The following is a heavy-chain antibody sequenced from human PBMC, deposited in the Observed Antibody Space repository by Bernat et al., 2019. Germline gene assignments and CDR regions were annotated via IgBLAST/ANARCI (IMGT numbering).Heavy chain of an antibody. CDR2: IITIFGTA. Sequence: QVQLVQSGAEVKKPGSSVKVSCKASGGTFSSYAISWVRQAPGQGLEWMGGIITIFGTANYAQKFQGRVTITADESTSTAYMELSSLRSEDTAVYYCARGTDPAPYGGGDCLYYYYYYGMDVWGQGTTVTVSS. V-gene: IGHV1-69*01. D-gene: IGHD2-21*02. CDR3: ARGTDPAPYGGGDCLYYYYYYGMDV. J-gene: IGHJ6*02. CDR1: GGTFSSYA.